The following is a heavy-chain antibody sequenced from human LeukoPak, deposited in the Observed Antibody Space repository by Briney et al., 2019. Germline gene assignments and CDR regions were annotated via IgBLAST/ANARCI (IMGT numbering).Heavy chain of an antibody. CDR3: ARHSVMVRGVPTFDP. CDR1: GGSISSGSYY. J-gene: IGHJ5*02. CDR2: IYTSGST. D-gene: IGHD3-10*01. V-gene: IGHV4-61*02. Sequence: SETLSLTCTVSGGSISSGSYYWSWIRQPAGKGLEWIGRIYTSGSTNYNPSLKSRVTISVDTSKNQFSLKLSSVTAADTAVYYCARHSVMVRGVPTFDPWGQGTLVTVSS.